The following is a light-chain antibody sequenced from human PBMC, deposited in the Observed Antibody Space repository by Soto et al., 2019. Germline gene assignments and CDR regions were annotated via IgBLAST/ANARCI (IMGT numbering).Light chain of an antibody. CDR3: CSYAATSTLV. CDR1: SSDVGAYNY. J-gene: IGLJ3*02. Sequence: QSALTQPRSVSGSPGQSVTITCTGTSSDVGAYNYVSWYQHHPGKAPKLIIYDVIKRPSGVPDRFSGSKSGITASLTISGLQADDEADYYCCSYAATSTLVFGGGTKVTVL. CDR2: DVI. V-gene: IGLV2-11*02.